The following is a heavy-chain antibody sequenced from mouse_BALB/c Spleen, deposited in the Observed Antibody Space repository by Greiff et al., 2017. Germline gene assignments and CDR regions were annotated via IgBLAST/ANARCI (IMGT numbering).Heavy chain of an antibody. D-gene: IGHD2-3*01. V-gene: IGHV5-12-2*01. CDR2: ISNGGGST. CDR3: ARRASDGYYDAMDY. J-gene: IGHJ4*01. CDR1: GFTFSSYT. Sequence: EVQVVESGGGLVQPGGSLKLSCAASGFTFSSYTMSWVRQTPEKRLAWVAYISNGGGSTYYPDTVKGRFTISRDNAKNTLYLQMSSLKSEDTAMYYCARRASDGYYDAMDYWGQGSSVTVAS.